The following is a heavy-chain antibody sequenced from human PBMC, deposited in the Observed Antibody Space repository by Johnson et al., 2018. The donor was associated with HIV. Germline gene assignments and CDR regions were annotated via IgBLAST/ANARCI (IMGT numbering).Heavy chain of an antibody. CDR1: GFTFIGSA. Sequence: VQLVESGGGLVQPGASLKLACAASGFTFIGSALHWVRQASGKGLEWVGHIRSNGNNYATAYAASVKGRFTISKDDSQNTAYLQMNRLKTEDTAVYYCTKLVGYCSGGGCYTPGDIWGQGTMVTVSS. V-gene: IGHV3-73*01. D-gene: IGHD2-15*01. CDR2: IRSNGNNYAT. CDR3: TKLVGYCSGGGCYTPGDI. J-gene: IGHJ3*02.